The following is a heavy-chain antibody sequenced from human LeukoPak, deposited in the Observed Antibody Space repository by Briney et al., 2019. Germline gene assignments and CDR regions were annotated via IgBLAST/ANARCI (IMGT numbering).Heavy chain of an antibody. D-gene: IGHD2-15*01. J-gene: IGHJ4*02. V-gene: IGHV3-23*01. CDR2: ISNNGGYT. CDR1: GFTFSSSA. Sequence: GGSLRLSCSASGFTFSSSAMSWVRQAPGKGLEWVSAISNNGGYTYYADSVQGRFTISRDNSKSTLCLQMNSLRAEDTAVYYCAKQLGYCSDGSCYFPYWGQGTLVTVSS. CDR3: AKQLGYCSDGSCYFPY.